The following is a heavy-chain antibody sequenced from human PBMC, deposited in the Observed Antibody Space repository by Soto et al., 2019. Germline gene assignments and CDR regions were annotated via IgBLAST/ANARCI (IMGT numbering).Heavy chain of an antibody. V-gene: IGHV4-31*03. CDR2: IYFSGTT. Sequence: SETLSLTCTVSGGSISSGDYYWSWIRQHPGKGLEWIGTIYFSGTTYYNPSLKSRVTISVDTSKSQFSLKLSSVTAADTAVYYCARRDRSGFSYWLDTWGQGTLVTVSS. CDR1: GGSISSGDYY. D-gene: IGHD3-22*01. CDR3: ARRDRSGFSYWLDT. J-gene: IGHJ5*02.